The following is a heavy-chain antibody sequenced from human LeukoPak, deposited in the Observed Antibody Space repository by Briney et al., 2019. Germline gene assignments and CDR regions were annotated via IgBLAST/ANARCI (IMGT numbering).Heavy chain of an antibody. CDR3: ARLRRDGYYFNY. V-gene: IGHV4-39*01. J-gene: IGHJ4*02. CDR2: IYYSGST. CDR1: GGSISSSSYY. Sequence: SETLSLTCTVSGGSISSSSYYWGWIRQPPGKGLEWIGSIYYSGSTYYNPSLKSRVTISVDTSKNQFSLKLSSVTAADTAVYYCARLRRDGYYFNYWGQGTLVTVSS. D-gene: IGHD5-24*01.